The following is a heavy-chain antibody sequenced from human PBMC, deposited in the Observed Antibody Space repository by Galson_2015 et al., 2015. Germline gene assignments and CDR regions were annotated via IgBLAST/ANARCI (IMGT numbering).Heavy chain of an antibody. V-gene: IGHV3-23*01. Sequence: SLRLSCAVSVFTFSSYAMGWVRQAPGTGLEGVSSIGDSGANTKYADSVKGRFTISRDNSKNTLYLQMDSLRGDDTAVYYCAKGGPYCSGGNCHGVFDSWGQGTLVTVSS. J-gene: IGHJ4*02. CDR1: VFTFSSYA. CDR2: IGDSGANT. CDR3: AKGGPYCSGGNCHGVFDS. D-gene: IGHD2-15*01.